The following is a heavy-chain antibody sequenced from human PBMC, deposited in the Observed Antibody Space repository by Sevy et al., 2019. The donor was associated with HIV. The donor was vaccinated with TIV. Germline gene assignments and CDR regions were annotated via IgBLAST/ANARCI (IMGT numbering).Heavy chain of an antibody. CDR1: GFTFTNYD. Sequence: GGSLRLSCAASGFTFTNYDMHWVRQAPGKGLEWVSGISNSGANTYYADSVRGRFTVSRDNSKNTVYLHLSSLRAEDTAIYYCAKEWTLLSDWYGEFDYWGQGTLVTVSS. CDR3: AKEWTLLSDWYGEFDY. D-gene: IGHD6-19*01. V-gene: IGHV3-23*01. CDR2: ISNSGANT. J-gene: IGHJ4*02.